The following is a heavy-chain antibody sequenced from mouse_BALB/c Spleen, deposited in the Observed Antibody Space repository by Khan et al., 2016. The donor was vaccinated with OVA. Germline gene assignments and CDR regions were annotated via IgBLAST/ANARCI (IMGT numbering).Heavy chain of an antibody. CDR3: ARGYFGNYEFVY. Sequence: QVQLKQSGAELVKPGASVKLSCETSGYTFTSYWIQWVKQRPGQGLGWIGQIFPGTGTTYYNENFKGKATLTVDTSSSTAYMQLSSLTSEDSAVYVCARGYFGNYEFVYWGQGTLVTVSP. D-gene: IGHD2-1*01. CDR2: IFPGTGTT. J-gene: IGHJ3*01. CDR1: GYTFTSYW. V-gene: IGHV1S132*01.